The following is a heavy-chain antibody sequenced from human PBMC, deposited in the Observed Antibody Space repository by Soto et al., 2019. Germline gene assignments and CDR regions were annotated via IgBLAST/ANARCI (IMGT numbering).Heavy chain of an antibody. CDR2: IYYSGYT. D-gene: IGHD2-2*01. Sequence: QVQLQESGPGLVKPSQTLSLTCTVSGGSISSGEYYWSWIRQPPGKGLEWIGYIYYSGYTYYNPSLKSRVAISIDTSKNQFSLKVSSATAADTAVYYCARDCTSTSCYDYDYYGMDVWGQGTTVTVSS. V-gene: IGHV4-30-4*01. J-gene: IGHJ6*02. CDR3: ARDCTSTSCYDYDYYGMDV. CDR1: GGSISSGEYY.